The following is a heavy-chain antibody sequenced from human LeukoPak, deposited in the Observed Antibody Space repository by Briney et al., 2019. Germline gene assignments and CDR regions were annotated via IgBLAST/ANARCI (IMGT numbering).Heavy chain of an antibody. CDR2: ISAYIGNT. CDR1: GYTFTSYG. Sequence: ATVYVSCKASGYTFTSYGISWGPQAPGQGRGWRGWISAYIGNTNYAQKPQGRVTLPSHTSTTTAYFELRSRRSDAPAGYYCPREGAENVLRYFDRLPIDYWGQGTLVTVSS. J-gene: IGHJ4*02. CDR3: PREGAENVLRYFDRLPIDY. D-gene: IGHD3-9*01. V-gene: IGHV1-18*01.